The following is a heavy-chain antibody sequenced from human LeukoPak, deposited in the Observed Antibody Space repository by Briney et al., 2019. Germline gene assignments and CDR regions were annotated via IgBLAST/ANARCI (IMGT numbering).Heavy chain of an antibody. J-gene: IGHJ5*02. CDR2: IYYSGNT. V-gene: IGHV4-39*01. CDR3: ARLSGSYFEKVNWFDP. D-gene: IGHD1-26*01. Sequence: SETLSLTCTVSGGSISSSSYYWGWIRQPPGKGLEWIGNIYYSGNTYYNPSLRSRVTISVDTSKNQFSLKLSSVTAADTAVYYCARLSGSYFEKVNWFDPWGQGTLVTVSS. CDR1: GGSISSSSYY.